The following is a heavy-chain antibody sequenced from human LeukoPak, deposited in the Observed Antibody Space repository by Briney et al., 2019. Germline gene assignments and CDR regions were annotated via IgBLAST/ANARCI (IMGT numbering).Heavy chain of an antibody. CDR3: ARSVRWWELRH. CDR1: GGSMSSYY. CDR2: IYDSGST. V-gene: IGHV4-59*01. Sequence: PSETLSLTCSVSGGSMSSYYWSWIRQSPGKGLEYIGYIYDSGSTNYNPSLKSGVTISVDTSKNQFCLKVSYLTAADTAVYYCARSVRWWELRHWGQGILVTVSS. D-gene: IGHD2-15*01. J-gene: IGHJ4*02.